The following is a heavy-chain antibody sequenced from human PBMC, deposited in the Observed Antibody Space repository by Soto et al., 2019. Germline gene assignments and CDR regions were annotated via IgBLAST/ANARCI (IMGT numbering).Heavy chain of an antibody. J-gene: IGHJ3*02. CDR2: TSHDGVT. CDR1: SGSIDNVYW. V-gene: IGHV4-4*02. CDR3: AASYYAILTGRFAFDI. Sequence: PSETLSLTCAVSSGSIDNVYWWSWVRQSAGKGLEWIGETSHDGVTNYNPSLEGRVTISLDKSKNQFSLNLNSVTAADTAMYYCAASYYAILTGRFAFDIWGHGTMVTVSS. D-gene: IGHD3-9*01.